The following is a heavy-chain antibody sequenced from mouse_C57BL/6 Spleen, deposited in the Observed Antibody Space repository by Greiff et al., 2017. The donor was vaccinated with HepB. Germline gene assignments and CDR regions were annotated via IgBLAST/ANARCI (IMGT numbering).Heavy chain of an antibody. CDR1: GYAFTNYL. Sequence: VQLQQSGAELVRPGTSVKVSCKASGYAFTNYLIEWVKQRPGQGLEWIGVINPGSGGTNYNEKFKGKATLTADKSSSTAYMQLSSLTSEDSAVYFCARGTTARRYFDVWGTGTTVTVSS. J-gene: IGHJ1*03. D-gene: IGHD1-2*01. V-gene: IGHV1-54*01. CDR2: INPGSGGT. CDR3: ARGTTARRYFDV.